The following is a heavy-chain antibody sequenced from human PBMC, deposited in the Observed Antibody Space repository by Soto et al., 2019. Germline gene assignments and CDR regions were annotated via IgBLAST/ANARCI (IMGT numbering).Heavy chain of an antibody. CDR2: ISAYNGNT. J-gene: IGHJ6*02. CDR3: AREEGEFCSRSREDHYLMAV. D-gene: IGHD3-16*01. V-gene: IGHV1-18*04. Sequence: AAVKASCKAPGYTFTSYGISWVLQAPGQGLEWMGWISAYNGNTNYAQKLQGRVTMTTDTSTSTAYMELSSLRSDDTAVYYCAREEGEFCSRSREDHYLMAVWGQVTTVTVSS. CDR1: GYTFTSYG.